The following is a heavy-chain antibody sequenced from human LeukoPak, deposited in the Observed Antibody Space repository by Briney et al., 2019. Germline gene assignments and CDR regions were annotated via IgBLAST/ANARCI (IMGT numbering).Heavy chain of an antibody. J-gene: IGHJ4*02. D-gene: IGHD5-12*01. CDR2: IYYSGST. Sequence: SETLSLTCTVSGGSISSYYWSWIRQPPGKGLEWIGYIYYSGSTNYNPSLKSRVTISVDTSKNQFSLKLSSVTAADTAVYYCARERGRLDYWGQGTLVTVSS. CDR3: ARERGRLDY. CDR1: GGSISSYY. V-gene: IGHV4-59*12.